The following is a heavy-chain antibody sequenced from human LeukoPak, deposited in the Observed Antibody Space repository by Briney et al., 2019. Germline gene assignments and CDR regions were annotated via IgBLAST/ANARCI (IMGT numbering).Heavy chain of an antibody. J-gene: IGHJ5*02. CDR3: AKGSSGWYGMWPFDP. CDR1: GFTVSSNY. D-gene: IGHD6-19*01. Sequence: GGSLRLSCAASGFTVSSNYMSWVRQAPGKGLEWVSVIYSGGSTYYADSVKGRFTISRDNSKNTLYLQMNSLRAEDTAVYYCAKGSSGWYGMWPFDPWGQGTLVTVSS. CDR2: IYSGGST. V-gene: IGHV3-53*01.